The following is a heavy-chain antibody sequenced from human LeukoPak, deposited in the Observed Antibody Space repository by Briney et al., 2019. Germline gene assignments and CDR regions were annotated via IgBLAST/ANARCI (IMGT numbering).Heavy chain of an antibody. V-gene: IGHV3-21*01. CDR1: GFTFSSYE. CDR2: ITSSGTYI. CDR3: ARDPYSGNYGNYYYYYMDV. D-gene: IGHD1-26*01. J-gene: IGHJ6*03. Sequence: GGSLRLSCAASGFTFSSYEMNWVRQAPGKALEWVSPITSSGTYIFYADSVKGRFTISRDNAKNSLYLQMNSLGPEDTAVYYCARDPYSGNYGNYYYYYMDVWGKGTTVTISS.